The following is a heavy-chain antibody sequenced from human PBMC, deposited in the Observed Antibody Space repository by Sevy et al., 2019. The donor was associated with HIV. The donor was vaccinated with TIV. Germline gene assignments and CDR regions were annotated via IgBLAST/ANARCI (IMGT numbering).Heavy chain of an antibody. CDR3: ASGSYYEGFWI. D-gene: IGHD1-26*01. Sequence: EGSLRLSCAASGFTVSSNYMSWVRQAPGKVLEWVSVIYSGGSTYYADSVKGRFTISRDNSKNTLYLQMNSLRAEDTAVYYCASGSYYEGFWIWGQGTLVTVSS. J-gene: IGHJ4*02. CDR2: IYSGGST. CDR1: GFTVSSNY. V-gene: IGHV3-53*01.